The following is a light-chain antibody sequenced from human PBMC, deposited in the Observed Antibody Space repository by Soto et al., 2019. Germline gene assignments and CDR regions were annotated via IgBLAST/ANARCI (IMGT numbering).Light chain of an antibody. Sequence: DIQMTQSPSTLPASVGDRVTITCRASQTIGTWLAWFQQKPGKAPELLIHKASILESGVPSRFSGSGSGTEFSLTISSLQPDDFATYYCQQDHTYVSFGQGTKVDIK. V-gene: IGKV1-5*03. CDR2: KAS. CDR1: QTIGTW. CDR3: QQDHTYVS. J-gene: IGKJ1*01.